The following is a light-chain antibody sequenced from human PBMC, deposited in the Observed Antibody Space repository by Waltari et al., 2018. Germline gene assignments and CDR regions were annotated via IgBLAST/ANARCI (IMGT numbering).Light chain of an antibody. CDR2: GAS. CDR1: QGIRND. V-gene: IGKV1-6*01. J-gene: IGKJ1*01. CDR3: LQDYNYPWT. Sequence: AIQMTQSPSSLSASVGDRVTITCRASQGIRNDLAWYQQKAGKAPNLLIYGASSLRSGVPSRFSGNGSGTEFTLTISSLQPEDVATYYCLQDYNYPWTFGQGTKVEIK.